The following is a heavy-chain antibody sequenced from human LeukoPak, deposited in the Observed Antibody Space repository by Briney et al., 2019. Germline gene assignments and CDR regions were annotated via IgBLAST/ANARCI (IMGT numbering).Heavy chain of an antibody. CDR2: IYYTGTT. V-gene: IGHV4-39*07. D-gene: IGHD6-13*01. CDR3: ARGDSSWNWFDP. J-gene: IGHJ5*02. CDR1: GGSMTISNFY. Sequence: QTSETLSLTCTVSGGSMTISNFYWAWIRQPPGKGLEWIGSIYYTGTTYYNPSLKNRVTISVDTSKNQFSLKLSSVTAADTAVYYCARGDSSWNWFDPWGQGTLVTVSS.